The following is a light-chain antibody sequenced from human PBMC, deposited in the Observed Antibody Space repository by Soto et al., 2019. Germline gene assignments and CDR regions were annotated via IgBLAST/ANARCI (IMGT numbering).Light chain of an antibody. CDR1: SSDIGGFDL. Sequence: QSALTQPDSLSGSPGQSITISCTGSSSDIGGFDLVSWYQQHPGKAPKLLLYEVNKRPSGVSNRFSGSKSGNTASLTISRLQADDEAYYYCCSYVGIRNFVFGGGTKLTVL. CDR3: CSYVGIRNFV. V-gene: IGLV2-23*02. CDR2: EVN. J-gene: IGLJ2*01.